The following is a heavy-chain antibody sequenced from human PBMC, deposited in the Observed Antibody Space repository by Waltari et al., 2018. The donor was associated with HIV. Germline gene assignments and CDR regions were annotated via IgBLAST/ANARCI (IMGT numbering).Heavy chain of an antibody. V-gene: IGHV6-1*01. CDR2: TYYRKKWYH. D-gene: IGHD3-10*01. J-gene: IGHJ4*02. CDR3: AKGAFSGRTSGMFDY. Sequence: IQLQQSGPGLMQPSPTLSLTCVISAYRVSSNTAAWTWIRQSPSRGLEWLGRTYYRKKWYHDYTVSLKTRMTLSADASKNQFSLELRSLTFDDSAMYYCAKGAFSGRTSGMFDYWGQGALVTVSS. CDR1: AYRVSSNTAA.